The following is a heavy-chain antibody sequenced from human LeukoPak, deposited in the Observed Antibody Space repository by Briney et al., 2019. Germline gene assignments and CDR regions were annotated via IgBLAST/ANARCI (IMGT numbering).Heavy chain of an antibody. V-gene: IGHV3-21*01. CDR3: ATCQWPYDSSGYYLLGEDY. Sequence: GGSLRLSCAASGFTFSIYSMNWVRQAPGKGLEWVSSISSSSIYIYYADSVKGRFTISRDNAKNSLYLQMNSLRAEDTAVYYCATCQWPYDSSGYYLLGEDYWGQGTLVTVSS. CDR1: GFTFSIYS. J-gene: IGHJ4*02. D-gene: IGHD3-22*01. CDR2: ISSSSIYI.